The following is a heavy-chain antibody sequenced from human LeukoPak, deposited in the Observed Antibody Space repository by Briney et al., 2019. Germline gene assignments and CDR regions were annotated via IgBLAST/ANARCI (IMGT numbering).Heavy chain of an antibody. D-gene: IGHD3-22*01. CDR3: ARDLKAARGNYDSSGMFGY. Sequence: SETLSLTCTVSGGSISSGGYYWSCIRQHPGKGLEWIGYIYYSGSTYYNPSLKSRVTISVDTSKNQFSLKLSSVTAADTAVYYCARDLKAARGNYDSSGMFGYWGQGTLVTVSS. J-gene: IGHJ4*02. CDR2: IYYSGST. V-gene: IGHV4-31*03. CDR1: GGSISSGGYY.